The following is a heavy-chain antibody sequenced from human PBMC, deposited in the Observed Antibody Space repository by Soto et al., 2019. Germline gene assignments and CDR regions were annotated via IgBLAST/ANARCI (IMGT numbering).Heavy chain of an antibody. CDR1: GFTFTRYS. CDR2: ISSTTNYI. Sequence: PGGSLRLSCAASGFTFTRYSMNWVRQAPGKGLEWVSSISSTTNYIYYGDSMKGRFTISRDNAKNSLYLEMNSLRSDDTAVYYCARADYSAGHYFDYWGQGTLVTVSS. D-gene: IGHD6-19*01. V-gene: IGHV3-21*04. CDR3: ARADYSAGHYFDY. J-gene: IGHJ4*02.